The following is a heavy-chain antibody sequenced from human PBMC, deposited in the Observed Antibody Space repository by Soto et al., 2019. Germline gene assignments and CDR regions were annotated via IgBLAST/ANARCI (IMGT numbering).Heavy chain of an antibody. D-gene: IGHD5-12*01. J-gene: IGHJ6*02. Sequence: GGSLRLSCAASGFTFSSYGMHWVRQAPGKGLEWVAVISYDGSNKYYADSVKGRFTISRDNSKNTLYLQMNSLRAEDTAVYYCAKEKKRGSASMDVWGQGTTGTVSS. CDR3: AKEKKRGSASMDV. CDR1: GFTFSSYG. CDR2: ISYDGSNK. V-gene: IGHV3-30*18.